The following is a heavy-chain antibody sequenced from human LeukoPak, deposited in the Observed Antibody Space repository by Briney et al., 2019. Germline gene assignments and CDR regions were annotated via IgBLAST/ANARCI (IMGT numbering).Heavy chain of an antibody. CDR1: GGFISTYY. D-gene: IGHD6-19*01. CDR2: IYYSGST. V-gene: IGHV4-59*01. J-gene: IGHJ6*02. Sequence: SETLSLTCRVSGGFISTYYWSWIRQPPGKGLEWIGYIYYSGSTNYNPSLKSRVTISVDTSKNQFSLKLSSVTAADTAVYYCARDGKYSSGWPPFYYHYYGMDVWGQGTTVTVSS. CDR3: ARDGKYSSGWPPFYYHYYGMDV.